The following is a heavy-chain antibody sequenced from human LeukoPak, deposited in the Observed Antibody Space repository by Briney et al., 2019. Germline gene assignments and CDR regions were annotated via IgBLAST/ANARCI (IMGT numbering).Heavy chain of an antibody. CDR3: AKYNDFWSGPFDY. V-gene: IGHV3-23*01. J-gene: IGHJ4*02. D-gene: IGHD3-3*01. CDR2: ISGSGGST. Sequence: AGGSLRLSCAASGFTFSSYAMSWVRQAPGKGLEWVSAISGSGGSTYYADSVKGRFTISRDNSKNTLYLQMNSLRAEDTAVYYCAKYNDFWSGPFDYWGQGTLVTVSS. CDR1: GFTFSSYA.